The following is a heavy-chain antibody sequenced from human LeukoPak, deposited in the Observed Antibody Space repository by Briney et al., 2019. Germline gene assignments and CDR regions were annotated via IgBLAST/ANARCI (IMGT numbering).Heavy chain of an antibody. V-gene: IGHV3-11*04. CDR1: GFTFSDYY. Sequence: GGSLRLSCAASGFTFSDYYMSWIRQAPGKGLEWVSYISGSGSTIYYADSVKGRFTISRDNANNSLYLQMNSLRAEDTAVYYCARDSLYCSSTSCYDYWGQGTLVTVSP. J-gene: IGHJ4*02. CDR3: ARDSLYCSSTSCYDY. CDR2: ISGSGSTI. D-gene: IGHD2-2*01.